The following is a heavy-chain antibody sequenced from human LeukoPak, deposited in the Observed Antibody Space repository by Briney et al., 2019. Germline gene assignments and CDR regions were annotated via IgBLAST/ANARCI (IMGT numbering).Heavy chain of an antibody. CDR2: ISASGGST. CDR1: GYTFSTYA. J-gene: IGHJ2*01. CDR3: AREASSYWYFDL. Sequence: PGGSLRLSCAASGYTFSTYAMSWGRQTTGKGLEWVSAISASGGSTYYADSVKGRFTFSRDNSKNTLYLQMNSLRADDTALYYCAREASSYWYFDLWGRGTLVTVSS. D-gene: IGHD3-10*01. V-gene: IGHV3-23*01.